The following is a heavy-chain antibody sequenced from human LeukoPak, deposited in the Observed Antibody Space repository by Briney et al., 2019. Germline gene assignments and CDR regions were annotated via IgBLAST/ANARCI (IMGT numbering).Heavy chain of an antibody. CDR2: ISTSGSGT. CDR1: GFTFSNYA. V-gene: IGHV3-23*01. Sequence: SGGSLRLSCAASGFTFSNYAMSWVRQAPGKGLAWVSGISTSGSGTYYADSVKGRFTIYRDNSKYTLYLQMNSLRAEDTAVYYCARGLLPQWEVPPLDYWGQGTLVTVSS. J-gene: IGHJ4*02. CDR3: ARGLLPQWEVPPLDY. D-gene: IGHD1-26*01.